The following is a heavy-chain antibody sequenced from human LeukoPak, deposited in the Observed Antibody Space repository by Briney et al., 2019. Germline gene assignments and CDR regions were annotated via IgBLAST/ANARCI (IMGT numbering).Heavy chain of an antibody. CDR1: GFTFNSYG. Sequence: GGSLRLSCAASGFTFNSYGMHWVRQAPGKGLERVAVISYDGPNKYYADSVKGRFTISRDNAKKSLYLQMNSLRAEDTAVYYCAGSRVPGAVDIWGQGTMVTVSS. CDR3: AGSRVPGAVDI. CDR2: ISYDGPNK. J-gene: IGHJ3*02. V-gene: IGHV3-30*03. D-gene: IGHD2-15*01.